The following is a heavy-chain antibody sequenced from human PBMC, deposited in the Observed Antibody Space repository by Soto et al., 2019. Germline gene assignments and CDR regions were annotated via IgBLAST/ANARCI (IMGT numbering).Heavy chain of an antibody. CDR2: IYYSGST. D-gene: IGHD3-10*01. CDR3: ASQSGIVEALSFGDGGISV. J-gene: IGHJ6*01. Sequence: SETLSLTCTVSGGSISSYYRSWIRQPPGKGLEWIGYIYYSGSTNYNPSLKSRVTISVDTSKNQFSLKLSSVTAADTAVYYCASQSGIVEALSFGDGGISVRGKGTAVTV. CDR1: GGSISSYY. V-gene: IGHV4-59*08.